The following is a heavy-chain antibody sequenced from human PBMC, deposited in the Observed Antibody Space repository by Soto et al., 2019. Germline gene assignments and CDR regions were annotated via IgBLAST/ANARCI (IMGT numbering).Heavy chain of an antibody. V-gene: IGHV4-59*11. J-gene: IGHJ4*02. D-gene: IGHD6-19*01. Sequence: QVQLQESGPGLVKPSGTLSLTCTVSGGSISGHYWIWIRQSPGKRLEWIGYIFYSGSTNYNPSLKSRVTLSVDTPKNQFSLRLSAVTAADTAVYYCARVGSSGWSPDYWGQGTLVTVSS. CDR3: ARVGSSGWSPDY. CDR1: GGSISGHY. CDR2: IFYSGST.